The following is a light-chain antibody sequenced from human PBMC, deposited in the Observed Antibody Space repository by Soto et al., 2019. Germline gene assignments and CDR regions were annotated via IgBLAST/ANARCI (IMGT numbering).Light chain of an antibody. CDR2: DAS. CDR3: QQYHNWPIT. CDR1: QSVSSN. V-gene: IGKV3-15*01. J-gene: IGKJ5*01. Sequence: EIVITQSPATLSVSPGESATLSCRASQSVSSNLAWHQQKPGQAPRILMYDASTRATGISARLSGSGSGTEFTLTISSLQSEDFAVYYCQQYHNWPITFGQGTRLQIK.